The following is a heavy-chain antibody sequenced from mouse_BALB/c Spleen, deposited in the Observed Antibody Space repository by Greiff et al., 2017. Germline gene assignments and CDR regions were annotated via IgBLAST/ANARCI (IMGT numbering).Heavy chain of an antibody. D-gene: IGHD1-2*01. V-gene: IGHV7-3*02. J-gene: IGHJ1*01. Sequence: EVKLMESGGGLVQPGGSLRLSCATSGFTFTDYYMSWVRQPPGKALEWLGFIRNKANGYTTEYSASVKGRFTISRDNSQSILYLQMNTLRAEDSATYYCARDIERQYFDVWGAGTTVTVSS. CDR1: GFTFTDYY. CDR2: IRNKANGYTT. CDR3: ARDIERQYFDV.